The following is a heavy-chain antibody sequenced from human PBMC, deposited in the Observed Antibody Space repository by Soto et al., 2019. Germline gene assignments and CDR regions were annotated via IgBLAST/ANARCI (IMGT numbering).Heavy chain of an antibody. J-gene: IGHJ3*02. CDR1: GGSFSDYY. Sequence: QVQLQQWGAGLLKPSETLSLTCAVYGGSFSDYYWSWIRQPPGKGLEWIGEIIHSGSTNYNPSLKTRVTISVAPSKNRLSLKLNSVPAADTAVYYCARVNRAFDIWGQGTMVTVSS. CDR2: IIHSGST. CDR3: ARVNRAFDI. V-gene: IGHV4-34*12.